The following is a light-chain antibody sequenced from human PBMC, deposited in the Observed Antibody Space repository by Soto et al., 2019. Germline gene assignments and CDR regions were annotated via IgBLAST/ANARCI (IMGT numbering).Light chain of an antibody. Sequence: EIVLTHSPGTLSLSPGERATLSCRASQSIDNNYLAWYQQKPRQAPRLVIYGASTRATDIPDRFSASGSGTDFTLTISRLEPEDFAVYYCQQYSRAPLTFGQGTKVDI. CDR1: QSIDNNY. J-gene: IGKJ1*01. CDR2: GAS. CDR3: QQYSRAPLT. V-gene: IGKV3-20*01.